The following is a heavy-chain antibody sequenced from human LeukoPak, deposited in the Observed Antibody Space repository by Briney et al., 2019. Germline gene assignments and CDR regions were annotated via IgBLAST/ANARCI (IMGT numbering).Heavy chain of an antibody. J-gene: IGHJ4*02. CDR1: GFAFSSYN. CDR2: ISSGSGYM. CDR3: AKDRGRLLGY. V-gene: IGHV3-21*04. D-gene: IGHD3-10*01. Sequence: GGSLRLSCAVSGFAFSSYNMNWVRQSPGKGLEWVSSISSGSGYMYYADSVKGRFTISRDNSKNTLYLQMNSLRAEDTAVYYCAKDRGRLLGYWGQGTLVTVSS.